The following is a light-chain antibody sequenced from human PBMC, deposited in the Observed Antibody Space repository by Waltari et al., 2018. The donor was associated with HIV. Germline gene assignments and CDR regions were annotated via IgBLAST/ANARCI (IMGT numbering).Light chain of an antibody. Sequence: QSALTQPASVSGSPGPSITISCTGTSSAVGGYNYVSWYQQPPGKAPKLLIYDVTKRPSGVSNRLSGSKSGNTASLTISGLQAEDEAAYYCCSYAGSSTVIFGGGTKLTVL. V-gene: IGLV2-23*02. CDR3: CSYAGSSTVI. CDR1: SSAVGGYNY. J-gene: IGLJ2*01. CDR2: DVT.